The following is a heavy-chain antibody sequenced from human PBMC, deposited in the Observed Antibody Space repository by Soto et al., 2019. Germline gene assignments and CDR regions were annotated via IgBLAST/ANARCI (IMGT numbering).Heavy chain of an antibody. D-gene: IGHD2-15*01. Sequence: QVQLVESGGGVVQPGRSLRLSCAASGFTFSSYVMHWVRQAPGKGLEWVAVISYDGSNKYYADSVKGRFTISRDNSKNTLYLQMNSLRAEDTAVYYCAKDTSGGSTFDYWGQGNLVTVSS. CDR3: AKDTSGGSTFDY. CDR2: ISYDGSNK. CDR1: GFTFSSYV. V-gene: IGHV3-30*18. J-gene: IGHJ4*02.